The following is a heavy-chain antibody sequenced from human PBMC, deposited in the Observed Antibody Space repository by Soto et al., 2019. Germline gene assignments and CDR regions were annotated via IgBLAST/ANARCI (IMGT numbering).Heavy chain of an antibody. J-gene: IGHJ5*02. Sequence: EVQLVESGGGLVQPGGSLRLSCAASGFTFSDHYMDWVRQAPGKGLEWVGRTRNKANSYTTEYAASVKGRFTISRDDSKNLLYLQMNRLKTEDTAGYYCAVYCSGGSCPWGWFDPWGQGTLVTVSS. CDR1: GFTFSDHY. D-gene: IGHD2-15*01. CDR3: AVYCSGGSCPWGWFDP. V-gene: IGHV3-72*01. CDR2: TRNKANSYTT.